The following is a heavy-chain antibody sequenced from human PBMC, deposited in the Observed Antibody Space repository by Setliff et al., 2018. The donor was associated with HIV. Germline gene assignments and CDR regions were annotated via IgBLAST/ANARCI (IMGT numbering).Heavy chain of an antibody. CDR2: ISASGANT. Sequence: PGGSLRLSCAASGFTFSNYGLSWVRQASGRGLEWVSAISASGANTYYADSVRGRFTISRDNSKNTLYLQMNSLRAEDTAVYYCARAFSGYYFDYWGQGTLVTVSS. CDR1: GFTFSNYG. V-gene: IGHV3-23*01. J-gene: IGHJ4*02. CDR3: ARAFSGYYFDY. D-gene: IGHD3-3*01.